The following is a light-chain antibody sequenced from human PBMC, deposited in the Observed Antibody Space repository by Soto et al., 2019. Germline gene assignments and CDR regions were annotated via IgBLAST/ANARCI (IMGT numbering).Light chain of an antibody. CDR1: SSDVGGYNY. J-gene: IGLJ3*02. V-gene: IGLV2-14*01. Sequence: QSALTQPASVSGSPGQSITISCTGTSSDVGGYNYVSWYQQQSGKAPKLMIHEVSNRPSGVSNRFSGSKSGNTASLTISGLQAEDEADYYCQSSATSVSGPWVFGGGTQLTVL. CDR2: EVS. CDR3: QSSATSVSGPWV.